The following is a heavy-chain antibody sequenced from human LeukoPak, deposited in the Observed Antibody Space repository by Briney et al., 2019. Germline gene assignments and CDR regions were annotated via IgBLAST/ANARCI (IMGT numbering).Heavy chain of an antibody. J-gene: IGHJ6*02. CDR2: ISAYNGNT. Sequence: ASVKVSCKASGYTFTSYGISWVRQAPGQGLEGMGWISAYNGNTNYAQKLQGRVTMTTDTSTSTAYMELRSLRSDDTAVYYCARDISVLSSTHYYYYYGMDVWGQGTTVTVSS. CDR1: GYTFTSYG. CDR3: ARDISVLSSTHYYYYYGMDV. D-gene: IGHD2-8*02. V-gene: IGHV1-18*01.